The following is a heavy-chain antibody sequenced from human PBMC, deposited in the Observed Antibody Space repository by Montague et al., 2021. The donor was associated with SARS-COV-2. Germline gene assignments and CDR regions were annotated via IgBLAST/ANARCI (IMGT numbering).Heavy chain of an antibody. CDR1: GGSVSGTSYY. J-gene: IGHJ5*02. Sequence: SETLSLTCTVSGGSVSGTSYYWAWIRQPPGKGLEWIVNIHHNGATYYNLSLKSRLTISVDTSKNEFSLQLKSVTAADTAVYYCASQTGPACKHRFDPWGQGTLVTVSS. CDR2: IHHNGAT. CDR3: ASQTGPACKHRFDP. V-gene: IGHV4-39*01.